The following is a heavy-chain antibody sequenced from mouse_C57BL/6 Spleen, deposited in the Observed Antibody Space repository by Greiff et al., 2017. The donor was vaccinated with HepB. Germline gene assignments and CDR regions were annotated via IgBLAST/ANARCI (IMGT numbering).Heavy chain of an antibody. CDR1: GYTFTSYW. CDR3: AREDYYGSSSWYFDD. D-gene: IGHD1-1*01. Sequence: QVQLQQPGAELVRPGTSVKLSCKASGYTFTSYWMHWVKQRPGQGLEWIGVIDPSDSYTNYNQKFKGKATLTVDTSSSTAYMQLSSLTSEDSAVYYCAREDYYGSSSWYFDDWGTGTTVTVSS. CDR2: IDPSDSYT. J-gene: IGHJ1*03. V-gene: IGHV1-59*01.